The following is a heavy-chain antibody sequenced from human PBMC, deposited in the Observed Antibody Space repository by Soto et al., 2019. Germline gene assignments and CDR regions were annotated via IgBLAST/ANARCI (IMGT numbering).Heavy chain of an antibody. D-gene: IGHD1-1*01. V-gene: IGHV3-7*01. CDR1: GFTFSSYW. Sequence: PGGSLRLSCASSGFTFSSYWMNWVRQAPGKGLEWVANINQDGNEDNLLDSVKGRFTISRDNAKNSLFLQMNSLRVDDTAVYYCARTGDGHHDFLDYWGQGALVTVSS. CDR2: INQDGNED. CDR3: ARTGDGHHDFLDY. J-gene: IGHJ4*02.